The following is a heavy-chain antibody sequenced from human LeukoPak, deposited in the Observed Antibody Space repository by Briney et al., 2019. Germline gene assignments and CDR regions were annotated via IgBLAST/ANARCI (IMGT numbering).Heavy chain of an antibody. Sequence: ASVKVSCKASGYTFTGYYMHWGRQAPGQGPEWLGWIHPNSGDTNYAQKFQGRVTMTMDTSIGTAYMELSSLISDDTAVYYCASGGTKLDYWGQGTLVTVSS. CDR2: IHPNSGDT. D-gene: IGHD2-2*01. CDR3: ASGGTKLDY. CDR1: GYTFTGYY. J-gene: IGHJ4*02. V-gene: IGHV1-2*02.